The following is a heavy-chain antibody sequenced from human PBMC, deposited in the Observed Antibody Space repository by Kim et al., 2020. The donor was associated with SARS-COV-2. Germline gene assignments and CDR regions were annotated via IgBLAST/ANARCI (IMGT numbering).Heavy chain of an antibody. V-gene: IGHV1-69*13. Sequence: SVKVSCKASGGTFSSYAISWVRQAPGQGLEWMGGIIPIFGTANYAQKFQGRVTITADESTSTTYMELSSLRSEDTAVYYCARWSVNIVVVPAASLSYYYGMDVWGQGTTVTVSS. CDR3: ARWSVNIVVVPAASLSYYYGMDV. CDR1: GGTFSSYA. D-gene: IGHD2-2*01. CDR2: IIPIFGTA. J-gene: IGHJ6*02.